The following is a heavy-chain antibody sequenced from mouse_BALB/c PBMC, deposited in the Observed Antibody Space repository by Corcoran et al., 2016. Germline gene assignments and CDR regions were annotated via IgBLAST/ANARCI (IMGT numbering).Heavy chain of an antibody. CDR1: GFNIKDTY. Sequence: EVQLQQSGAELVKPGASVKLSCTASGFNIKDTYMHWVKQRPEQGLEWIGGIDPANGNTKYDPKFQGKATITADTSSNTAYLQLSSLTSEDTAVYYCARRGYYYGSKIDYWGQGTTLTVSS. CDR2: IDPANGNT. J-gene: IGHJ2*01. CDR3: ARRGYYYGSKIDY. D-gene: IGHD1-1*01. V-gene: IGHV14-3*02.